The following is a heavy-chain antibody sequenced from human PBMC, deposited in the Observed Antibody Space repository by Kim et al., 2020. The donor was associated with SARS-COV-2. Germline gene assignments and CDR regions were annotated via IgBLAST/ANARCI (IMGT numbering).Heavy chain of an antibody. D-gene: IGHD2-15*01. CDR2: IYYSGST. J-gene: IGHJ4*02. Sequence: SETLSLTCTVSGGSISSSSYYWGWIRQPPGKGLEWIGSIYYSGSTYYNPSLKSRVTISVDTSKNQFSLKLSSVTAADTAVYYCARHLRTTRSGFDYWGQGTLVTVSS. CDR1: GGSISSSSYY. CDR3: ARHLRTTRSGFDY. V-gene: IGHV4-39*01.